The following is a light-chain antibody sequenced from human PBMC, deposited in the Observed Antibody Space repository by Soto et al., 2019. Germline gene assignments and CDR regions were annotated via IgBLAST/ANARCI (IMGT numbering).Light chain of an antibody. CDR2: AAS. Sequence: DIQMTQSPSSLSASVGDRVTITCRASQSISSYLNWYQQKPGKAPKLLMYAASSLQSGVPSRFSGSGSGTDFTLTISSLQPEYFATYYCQQSYSTPRPFGQGTKVEIK. CDR1: QSISSY. J-gene: IGKJ1*01. V-gene: IGKV1-39*01. CDR3: QQSYSTPRP.